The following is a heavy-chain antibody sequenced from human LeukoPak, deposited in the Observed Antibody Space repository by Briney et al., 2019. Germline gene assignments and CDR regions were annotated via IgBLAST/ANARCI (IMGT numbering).Heavy chain of an antibody. CDR2: ISYDGSNK. CDR3: AKDPADYSDNTEGTWFDP. J-gene: IGHJ5*02. V-gene: IGHV3-30*04. D-gene: IGHD3-22*01. Sequence: PGGSLRLSCAASGFTFNTYTMHWVRQAPGKGLEWVAVISYDGSNKYYADSVKGRFTISRDNSKNTLYLQMNSLRAEDTAVYYCAKDPADYSDNTEGTWFDPWGQGTLVTASS. CDR1: GFTFNTYT.